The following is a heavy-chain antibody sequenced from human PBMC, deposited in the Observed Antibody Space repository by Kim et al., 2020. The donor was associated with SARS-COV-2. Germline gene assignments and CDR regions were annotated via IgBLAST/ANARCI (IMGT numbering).Heavy chain of an antibody. CDR2: ISYDGSNK. D-gene: IGHD3-10*01. CDR1: GFTFSSYG. V-gene: IGHV3-30*18. Sequence: GGSLRLSCAASGFTFSSYGMHWVRQAPGKGLEWVAVISYDGSNKYYADSVKGRFTISRDNSKNTLYLQMNSLRAEDTAVYYCAKYQGPYGSGSYRFDYWGQGNLVTFSS. J-gene: IGHJ4*02. CDR3: AKYQGPYGSGSYRFDY.